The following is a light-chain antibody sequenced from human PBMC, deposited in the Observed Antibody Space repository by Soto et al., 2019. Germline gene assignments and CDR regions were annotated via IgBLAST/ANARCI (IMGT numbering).Light chain of an antibody. CDR2: LEGSGSY. Sequence: QSVLTQSSSASASLGSSVKLSCTLSSGHSSYIIAWHQQQPGKAPRYLMKLEGSGSYHKGSGVPDRFSGSSTEADRYLTISNLQFEDEADYYCETWDFNTRVFGAGTKLTVL. V-gene: IGLV4-60*02. CDR1: SGHSSYI. J-gene: IGLJ2*01. CDR3: ETWDFNTRV.